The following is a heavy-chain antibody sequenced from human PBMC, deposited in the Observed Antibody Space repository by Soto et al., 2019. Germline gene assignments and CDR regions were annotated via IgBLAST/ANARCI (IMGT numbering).Heavy chain of an antibody. D-gene: IGHD1-26*01. J-gene: IGHJ4*02. V-gene: IGHV3-23*01. CDR3: ATEMGATQGTFDK. CDR1: VFPFGANA. Sequence: EVQVLESGGGLVQPGGSLRLSCVVSVFPFGANAMSWVRQAPGKGLEWVSGLSNTGRRTSYADSVKGRFNISRDKSENTVYLQMNSLRVEDTAVYYCATEMGATQGTFDKWGQGTLVTVSS. CDR2: LSNTGRRT.